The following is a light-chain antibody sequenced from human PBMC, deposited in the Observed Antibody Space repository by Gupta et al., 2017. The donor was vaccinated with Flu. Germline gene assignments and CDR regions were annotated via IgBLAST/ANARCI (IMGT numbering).Light chain of an antibody. CDR3: ASDRAVGV. CDR1: NSEIGGYHY. V-gene: IGLV2-14*01. Sequence: QSALTQPASVSGSPGQSIAISCTGNNSEIGGYHYVSWYQQHPSKAPKLMLYEVRIRPSGVSTRFSCSKSANTASLTISGRQAEDEDDDYGASDRAVGVFGGGTKVTVL. J-gene: IGLJ2*01. CDR2: EVR.